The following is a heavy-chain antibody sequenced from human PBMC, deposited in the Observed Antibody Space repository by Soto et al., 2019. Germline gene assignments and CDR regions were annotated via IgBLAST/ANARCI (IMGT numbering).Heavy chain of an antibody. Sequence: QVQLVESGGGVIQPGRSLRLSCAASGFTLRLHAMHWVRQAPGKGLEWVAQIWYDGSNKYYTDSVKGRFTVSRDDFTNTVFLQMDSLRAEDTAVYYCARDGQQLTPYALDVWGQGTTVIVSS. J-gene: IGHJ6*02. CDR2: IWYDGSNK. CDR3: ARDGQQLTPYALDV. V-gene: IGHV3-33*08. CDR1: GFTLRLHA. D-gene: IGHD6-13*01.